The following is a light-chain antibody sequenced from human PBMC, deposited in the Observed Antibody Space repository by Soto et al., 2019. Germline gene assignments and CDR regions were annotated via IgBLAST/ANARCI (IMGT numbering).Light chain of an antibody. J-gene: IGKJ2*01. CDR1: QSVSID. V-gene: IGKV3-15*01. CDR2: DAS. Sequence: EIVMTQSPATLSVSPGDRATLSCRASQSVSIDLAWYQQKPGQAPRLLIYDASTRATGIPVRFSGSGSGAEFTLTISSLQSEDFAVYYCQHYNEWPNIFGQGTKWIS. CDR3: QHYNEWPNI.